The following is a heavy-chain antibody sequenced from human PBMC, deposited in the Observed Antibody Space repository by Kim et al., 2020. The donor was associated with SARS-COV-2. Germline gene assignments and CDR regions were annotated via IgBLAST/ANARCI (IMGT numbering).Heavy chain of an antibody. CDR1: GGSFSGYY. Sequence: SETLSLTCAVYGGSFSGYYWSWIRQPPGKGLEWIGEINHSGSTNYNPSLKSRVTISVDTTKKQFSLKLSSVTAADTAVYYCARGSWRTIYGSGSYYAAPYYYYYYGMDGWGQGTTVTVSS. CDR2: INHSGST. J-gene: IGHJ6*01. D-gene: IGHD3-10*01. CDR3: ARGSWRTIYGSGSYYAAPYYYYYYGMDG. V-gene: IGHV4-34*01.